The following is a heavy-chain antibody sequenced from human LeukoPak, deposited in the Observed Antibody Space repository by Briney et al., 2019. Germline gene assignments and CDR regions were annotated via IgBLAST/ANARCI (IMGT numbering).Heavy chain of an antibody. V-gene: IGHV3-30*18. CDR3: AKGSYYGEVDY. Sequence: GGSLRLSCAASGFTFSSYGMHWVRQAPGKGLEWVAVISYDGSNKYYADSVKGRFTISRDNPKNTLYLQMNSLRAEDTAVYYCAKGSYYGEVDYWGQGTLVTVSS. CDR1: GFTFSSYG. D-gene: IGHD1-26*01. CDR2: ISYDGSNK. J-gene: IGHJ4*02.